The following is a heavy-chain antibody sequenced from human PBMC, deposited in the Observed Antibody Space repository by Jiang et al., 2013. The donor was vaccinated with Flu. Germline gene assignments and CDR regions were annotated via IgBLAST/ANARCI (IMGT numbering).Heavy chain of an antibody. CDR2: ITTSGVTT. D-gene: IGHD3-3*01. J-gene: IGHJ6*02. CDR1: YD. Sequence: YDMTWVRQAPGKGLEWVSTITTSGVTTYYADSVKGRFTTSRDSSKSTLYLQMNSLRAEDTAVYYCAGRSLEWLFVVYGMDVWGQGTTVTVSS. CDR3: AGRSLEWLFVVYGMDV. V-gene: IGHV3-23*01.